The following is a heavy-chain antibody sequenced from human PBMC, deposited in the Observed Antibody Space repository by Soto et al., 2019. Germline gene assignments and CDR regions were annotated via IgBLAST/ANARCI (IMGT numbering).Heavy chain of an antibody. D-gene: IGHD2-15*01. CDR1: DGYISSGYYY. V-gene: IGHV4-30-4*01. J-gene: IGHJ5*02. Sequence: SETLSLTCTVSDGYISSGYYYWSWIRQPPGKGLEWIGYIYYSGSTYYNPSLKSRVTISVDTSKNQFSLKLSSVTAADTAVYYCARKLGYCSGGSCYAWFDPWGQGTLVTVSS. CDR3: ARKLGYCSGGSCYAWFDP. CDR2: IYYSGST.